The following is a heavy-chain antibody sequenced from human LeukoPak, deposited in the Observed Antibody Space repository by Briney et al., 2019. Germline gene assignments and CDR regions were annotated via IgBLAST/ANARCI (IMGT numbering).Heavy chain of an antibody. D-gene: IGHD5-18*01. V-gene: IGHV4-39*02. J-gene: IGHJ6*02. Sequence: SETLSLTCTVSGDSISSGSYYWGWIRQPPGKGLEWIGSIFYSGSTFYNPSLKSRVTISVDTSKNQFSLRLTSMTAADTAVYYCARDPAPEFPSTRGYSYGPYCYYGMDVWGQGTTVTVSS. CDR2: IFYSGST. CDR3: ARDPAPEFPSTRGYSYGPYCYYGMDV. CDR1: GDSISSGSYY.